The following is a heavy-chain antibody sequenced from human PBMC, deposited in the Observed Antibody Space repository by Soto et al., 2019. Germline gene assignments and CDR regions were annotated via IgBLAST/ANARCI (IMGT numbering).Heavy chain of an antibody. CDR2: INACNGIT. V-gene: IGHV1-18*01. J-gene: IGHJ5*02. CDR1: GYTFTSYG. CDR3: ARGGGWYVWFDP. D-gene: IGHD6-19*01. Sequence: ASVKVSCKASGYTFTSYGISWVRQAPGQGLEWMGWINACNGITKYSQKFQGRVTITRDKSASTAYMELSSLRSEDTAVYYCARGGGWYVWFDPWGQGTLVTVSS.